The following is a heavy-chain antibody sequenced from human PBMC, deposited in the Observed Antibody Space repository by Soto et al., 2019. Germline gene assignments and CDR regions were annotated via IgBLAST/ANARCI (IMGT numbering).Heavy chain of an antibody. V-gene: IGHV1-69*12. D-gene: IGHD2-15*01. CDR1: GGTFSSYA. J-gene: IGHJ3*02. CDR2: IIPIFGTA. Sequence: QVQLVQSGAEVKKPGSSVKVSCKASGGTFSSYAISWVRQAPGQGLEWMGGIIPIFGTANYAQKFQGRVTITADESTSKAYMELSSLRSEDTAVYYCARYCSGGSCYSLLAFDIWGQGTMVTVSS. CDR3: ARYCSGGSCYSLLAFDI.